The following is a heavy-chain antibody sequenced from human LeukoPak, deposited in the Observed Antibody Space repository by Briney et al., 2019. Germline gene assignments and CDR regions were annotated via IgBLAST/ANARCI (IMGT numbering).Heavy chain of an antibody. Sequence: PGGSLRLSCAASGFTFSSYSMNWVRQAPGKGLEWVSYISSSSSTIYYADSVKGRFTISRDNAKNSLYLQMNSLRAEDTAVYYCARDTKPARGYSYGYALDYWGQGTLVTVSS. V-gene: IGHV3-48*01. CDR3: ARDTKPARGYSYGYALDY. CDR2: ISSSSSTI. D-gene: IGHD5-18*01. CDR1: GFTFSSYS. J-gene: IGHJ4*02.